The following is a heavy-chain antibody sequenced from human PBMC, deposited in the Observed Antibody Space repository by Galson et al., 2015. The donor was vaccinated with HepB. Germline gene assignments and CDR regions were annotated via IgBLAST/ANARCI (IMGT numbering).Heavy chain of an antibody. D-gene: IGHD6-13*01. CDR2: ISSSSSSI. V-gene: IGHV3-48*01. CDR3: ARDRGPSDSSRWYWFDP. CDR1: GFTFSSFG. J-gene: IGHJ5*02. Sequence: SLRLSCAASGFTFSSFGMNWVRQAPGKGLEWVSYISSSSSSIYYADSVKGRFTISRDNAKNSLYLQMNSLRAEDTAVYYCARDRGPSDSSRWYWFDPWGQGILVTVSS.